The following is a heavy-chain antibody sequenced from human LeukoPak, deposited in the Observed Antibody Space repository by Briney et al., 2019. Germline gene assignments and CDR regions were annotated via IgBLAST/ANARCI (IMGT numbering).Heavy chain of an antibody. V-gene: IGHV1-18*01. CDR2: ISAYNGNT. J-gene: IGHJ6*02. CDR1: GYTFTSYG. D-gene: IGHD6-19*01. Sequence: AASVKVSCKASGYTFTSYGISWVRQAPGQGLEWMGWISAYNGNTNYAQKLQGRVTMTTDTSTSTAYMELRSLRSDDTAVYYCARDQWLGEPYYYYGMDVWGQGTTVTVSS. CDR3: ARDQWLGEPYYYYGMDV.